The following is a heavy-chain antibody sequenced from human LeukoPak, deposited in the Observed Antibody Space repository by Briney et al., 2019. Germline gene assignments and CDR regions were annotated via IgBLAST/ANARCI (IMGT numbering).Heavy chain of an antibody. V-gene: IGHV4-59*01. D-gene: IGHD2-15*01. CDR1: GASINSNY. J-gene: IGHJ4*02. Sequence: SETLSLTCTLSGASINSNYWSWIRPPPGKGLEWIGYIYSSGSTNYTPSLKSRATLSVDPTKNHFSRKLHSAPPAHTAFYIWAKEAGCNSFDYWGQGTLVTVSS. CDR3: AKEAGCNSFDY. CDR2: IYSSGST.